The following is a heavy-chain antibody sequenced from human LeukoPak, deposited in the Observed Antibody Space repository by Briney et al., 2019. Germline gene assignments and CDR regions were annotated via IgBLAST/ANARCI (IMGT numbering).Heavy chain of an antibody. Sequence: RAGGSLRLSCAASGFSFSTFGMHWARRAPGKGLEWVAVIWNDGSKKFYAESVKGRFTISRDSSQNTLYLQMNRLRAEDTAVYYCGRDSLGGDYWGQGTLVTVSS. CDR2: IWNDGSKK. CDR1: GFSFSTFG. CDR3: GRDSLGGDY. J-gene: IGHJ4*02. D-gene: IGHD3-16*01. V-gene: IGHV3-33*08.